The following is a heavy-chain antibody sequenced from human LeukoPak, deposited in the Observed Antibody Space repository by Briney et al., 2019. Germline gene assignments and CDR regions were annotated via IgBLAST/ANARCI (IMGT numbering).Heavy chain of an antibody. CDR1: GFTFDDYA. CDR3: ASLPSIAARLGMFYYYYYMDV. V-gene: IGHV3-9*03. CDR2: ISWNSGSI. D-gene: IGHD6-6*01. Sequence: GGYLRLSCAASGFTFDDYAMHWVRQAPGKGLEWVSGISWNSGSIGYTGSVKGRCIIPRDNAKNSLYLQMNSLRAEDMALYYCASLPSIAARLGMFYYYYYMDVWGKGTTVTVSS. J-gene: IGHJ6*03.